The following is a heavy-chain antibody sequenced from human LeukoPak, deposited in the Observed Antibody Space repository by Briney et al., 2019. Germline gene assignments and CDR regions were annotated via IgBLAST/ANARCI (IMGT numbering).Heavy chain of an antibody. J-gene: IGHJ5*02. CDR3: SAFTWYSLSA. CDR1: GLTFTETL. Sequence: GGSLRLSCTASGLTFTETLMTWVRQAPGKGLEWVGLVKSNIAGGTTEFAAPVKGRFTISRDDSTSTFYLQMNSLKIEDTAVYYCSAFTWYSLSAWGQGTQVTVSS. D-gene: IGHD6-13*01. CDR2: VKSNIAGGTT. V-gene: IGHV3-15*01.